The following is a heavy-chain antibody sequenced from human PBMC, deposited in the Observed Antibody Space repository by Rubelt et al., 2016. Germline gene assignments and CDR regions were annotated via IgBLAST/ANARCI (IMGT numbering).Heavy chain of an antibody. Sequence: MNWVRQAPGKGLEWVSYISSSSSTIYYADSVKGRFTISRDNAKNSLYLQMNSLRDEDTAVYYCVIRDWVGELLYGGYFDYWGQGTLVTVSS. CDR3: VIRDWVGELLYGGYFDY. D-gene: IGHD3-10*01. CDR2: ISSSSSTI. J-gene: IGHJ4*02. V-gene: IGHV3-48*02.